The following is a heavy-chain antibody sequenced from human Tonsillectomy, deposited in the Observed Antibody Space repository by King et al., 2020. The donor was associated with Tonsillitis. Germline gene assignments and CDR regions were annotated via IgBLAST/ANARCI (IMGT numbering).Heavy chain of an antibody. V-gene: IGHV1-45*02. J-gene: IGHJ5*02. CDR2: ITPFNGNT. D-gene: IGHD4-17*01. CDR3: ASHDYGENNWFDP. Sequence: HWVRQAPGQALEWMGWITPFNGNTNYAQKFQDRVTITRDRSMSTAYMELFSLRSEDTAMYYCASHDYGENNWFDPWGQGTLVTVSS.